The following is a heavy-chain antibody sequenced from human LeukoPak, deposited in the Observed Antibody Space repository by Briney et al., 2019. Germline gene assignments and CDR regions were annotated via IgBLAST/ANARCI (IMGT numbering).Heavy chain of an antibody. CDR2: INQDGSKE. V-gene: IGHV3-7*01. CDR1: GFTFSSYW. CDR3: VRDGEAPGLYFDF. Sequence: GGSLRLSCAVSGFTFSSYWMIWVRQAPGKGLDWVANINQDGSKEYYVDSVKGRFTISRDNARNSLYLQMNILRVEDTAIYYCVRDGEAPGLYFDFWGQGALVTVSS. D-gene: IGHD7-27*01. J-gene: IGHJ4*02.